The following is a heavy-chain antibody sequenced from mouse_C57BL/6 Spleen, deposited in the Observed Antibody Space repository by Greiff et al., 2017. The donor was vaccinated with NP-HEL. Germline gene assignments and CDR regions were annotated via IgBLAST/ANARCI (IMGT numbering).Heavy chain of an antibody. D-gene: IGHD1-1*01. CDR3: ARNYYGNYFDY. V-gene: IGHV1-81*01. CDR2: IYPRSGNT. J-gene: IGHJ2*01. CDR1: GYTFTSYG. Sequence: VQLQESGAELARPGASVKLSCKASGYTFTSYGISWVKQRTGQGLEWIGEIYPRSGNTYYNEKFKGKATLTADKSSSTAYMELRSLTSEDSAVYFCARNYYGNYFDYWGQGTTLTVSS.